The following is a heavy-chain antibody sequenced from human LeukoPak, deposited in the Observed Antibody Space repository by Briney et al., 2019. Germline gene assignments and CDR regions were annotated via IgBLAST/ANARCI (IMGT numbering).Heavy chain of an antibody. D-gene: IGHD3-22*01. V-gene: IGHV4-59*11. CDR3: AREYYYDSSAYYRYFDY. CDR2: IYYSGST. J-gene: IGHJ4*02. CDR1: AGSIISHY. Sequence: SETLSLTCTVSAGSIISHYWSWIRQPPGKGLEWIGYIYYSGSTNFNPSLKSRVTLSIDTSKNQFSLNLSSVTAEDTAVYYCAREYYYDSSAYYRYFDYWGQGALVTVSS.